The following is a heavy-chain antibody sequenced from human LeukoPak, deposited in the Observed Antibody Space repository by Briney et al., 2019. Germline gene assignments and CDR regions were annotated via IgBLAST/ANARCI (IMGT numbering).Heavy chain of an antibody. Sequence: GGSLRLSCAASGFTFTTYGMHWVRHAPGKGLEWVAFIRYDGSNEYYADSVKGRFTISRDKSKNTLSLQMNGLRVEDTAVYYCAKVMPPGRVRFYSYYMDVWGKGTTVTVS. CDR2: IRYDGSNE. J-gene: IGHJ6*03. V-gene: IGHV3-30*02. CDR1: GFTFTTYG. D-gene: IGHD2-8*02. CDR3: AKVMPPGRVRFYSYYMDV.